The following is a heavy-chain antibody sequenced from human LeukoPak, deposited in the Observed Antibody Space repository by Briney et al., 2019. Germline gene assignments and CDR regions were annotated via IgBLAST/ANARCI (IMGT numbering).Heavy chain of an antibody. CDR2: IWYDGSNK. CDR3: ARASMVRGVSAYDY. Sequence: GGSLRLSCAASGFTFSSYGIHWVRQAPGKGLEWVAVIWYDGSNKYYADSVKGRFTISRDNSKSTLWLQMNSLRAEDTAVYYCARASMVRGVSAYDYWGQGTLVTVSS. D-gene: IGHD3-10*01. J-gene: IGHJ4*02. CDR1: GFTFSSYG. V-gene: IGHV3-33*01.